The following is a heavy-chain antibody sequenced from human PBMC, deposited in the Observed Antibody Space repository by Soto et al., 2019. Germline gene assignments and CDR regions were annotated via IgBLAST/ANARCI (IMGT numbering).Heavy chain of an antibody. CDR1: GFTFDDYA. D-gene: IGHD3-10*01. CDR3: AKDMVRDYYYYYYMDV. J-gene: IGHJ6*03. CDR2: ISWNSGSI. V-gene: IGHV3-9*01. Sequence: GGSLRLSCAASGFTFDDYAMHWVRQAPGKGLEWVSGISWNSGSIGYADSVKGRFTISRDNAKNSLYLQMNSLRAEDTALYYCAKDMVRDYYYYYYMDVWGKGTTVTVSS.